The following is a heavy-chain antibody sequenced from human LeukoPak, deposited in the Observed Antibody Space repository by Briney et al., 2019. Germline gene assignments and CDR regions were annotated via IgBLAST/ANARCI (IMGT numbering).Heavy chain of an antibody. D-gene: IGHD5-18*01. CDR1: GGSISSYY. CDR3: ARLPDTRTGYYYGMDV. J-gene: IGHJ6*02. V-gene: IGHV4-4*07. CDR2: IYTSGST. Sequence: SETLSLTCTVSGGSISSYYWSWIRQPAGKGLEWIGRIYTSGSTNYNPSLKSRVTMSVDTSKNQFSLKLSSVTAADTAVYYCARLPDTRTGYYYGMDVWGQGTTVTVSS.